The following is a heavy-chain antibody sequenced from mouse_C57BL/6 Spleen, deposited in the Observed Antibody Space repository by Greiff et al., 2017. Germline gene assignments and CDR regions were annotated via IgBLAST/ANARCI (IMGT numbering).Heavy chain of an antibody. D-gene: IGHD1-1*01. J-gene: IGHJ4*01. CDR3: TRGPTVVAECYAMDY. Sequence: EVHLVESGGGLVQPGGSMKLSCAASGFTFSDAWMDWVRQSPEKGLEWVAEIRNKANNHATYYAESVKGRFTISRDDSKSSVYLQMNSLRAEDTGIYYCTRGPTVVAECYAMDYWGQGTSVTVSS. CDR2: IRNKANNHAT. V-gene: IGHV6-6*01. CDR1: GFTFSDAW.